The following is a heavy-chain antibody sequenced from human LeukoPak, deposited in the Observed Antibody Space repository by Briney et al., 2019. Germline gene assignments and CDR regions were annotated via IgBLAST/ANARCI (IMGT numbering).Heavy chain of an antibody. CDR2: INPSGGST. CDR1: GYTFTSYY. Sequence: ASVKVSCKASGYTFTSYYMHWVRQAPGQGLEWMGIINPSGGSTSYAQKFQGRVTMTRDMSTSTVYMELSSLRSEDTAVYYCAREFVVPDVYDYWGQGTLVTVSS. D-gene: IGHD2-2*01. V-gene: IGHV1-46*01. J-gene: IGHJ4*02. CDR3: AREFVVPDVYDY.